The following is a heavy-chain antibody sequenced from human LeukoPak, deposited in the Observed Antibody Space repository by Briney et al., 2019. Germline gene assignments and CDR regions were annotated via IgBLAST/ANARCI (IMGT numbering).Heavy chain of an antibody. V-gene: IGHV3-21*01. CDR3: ARTVVPAAISEYYFDY. D-gene: IGHD2-2*02. CDR1: GFTFSSYS. J-gene: IGHJ4*02. CDR2: ISSSSSYI. Sequence: GGSLRLSCAASGFTFSSYSMNWVRQAPGKGLEWVSSISSSSSYIYYADSVKGRFTISRDNAKNSLYLQMNRLRAEDTAVYYCARTVVPAAISEYYFDYWGQGTLVTVSS.